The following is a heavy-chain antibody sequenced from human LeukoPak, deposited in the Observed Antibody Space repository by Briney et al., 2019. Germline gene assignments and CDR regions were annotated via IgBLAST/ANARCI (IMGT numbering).Heavy chain of an antibody. CDR2: INTNTGNP. J-gene: IGHJ4*02. V-gene: IGHV7-4-1*02. D-gene: IGHD5-18*01. Sequence: GASVKVSCKASGYTFTTYAMNWVRQAPGQGLEWMGWINTNTGNPAYAQGFTGRFVFSLDTSVSTAYLQISSLKADDTAVYYCAREVAIGRAAMEGLLRWGQGTLVTVSS. CDR3: AREVAIGRAAMEGLLR. CDR1: GYTFTTYA.